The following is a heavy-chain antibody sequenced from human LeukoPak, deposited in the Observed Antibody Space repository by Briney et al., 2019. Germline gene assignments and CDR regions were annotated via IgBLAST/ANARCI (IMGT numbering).Heavy chain of an antibody. CDR3: AKDKGIGPMIRYYFDY. Sequence: PGGSLRLSCAASGFTFDDYAMHWVRQAPGKGLEWVSGISWNSGSIGYADSVKGRFTIFRDNAKNSLYLQMNSLRAEDTALYYCAKDKGIGPMIRYYFDYWGQGTLVTVSS. J-gene: IGHJ4*02. CDR2: ISWNSGSI. CDR1: GFTFDDYA. V-gene: IGHV3-9*01. D-gene: IGHD3-22*01.